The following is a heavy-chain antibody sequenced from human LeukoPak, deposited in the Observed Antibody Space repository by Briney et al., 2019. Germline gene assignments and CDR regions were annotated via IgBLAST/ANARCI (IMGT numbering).Heavy chain of an antibody. J-gene: IGHJ4*02. D-gene: IGHD3-10*01. CDR2: IYYTGSA. V-gene: IGHV4-61*08. Sequence: SETLSLTCTVSSGSVSNGDYYWSWLRQPPGKALEWIGYIYYTGSAYYNPSLGGRVTLSVDTSKNQFSVKLSSVTAADTAVYYCARSRNYYGSGDYWGQGALVTVSS. CDR1: SGSVSNGDYY. CDR3: ARSRNYYGSGDY.